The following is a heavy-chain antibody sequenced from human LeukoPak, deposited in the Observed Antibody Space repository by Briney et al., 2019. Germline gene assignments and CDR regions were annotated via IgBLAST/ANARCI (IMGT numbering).Heavy chain of an antibody. CDR2: INSDGSTT. CDR1: GFTFSSYW. J-gene: IGHJ3*02. Sequence: GGSLRLSCAASGFTFSSYWMHWVRQAPGKRLVWVSRINSDGSTTSYADSVKGRFTISRDNAKNTVYLQMNSLRAEDTAVYNCARETADDAFDIWGQGTMVTVSS. D-gene: IGHD1-14*01. V-gene: IGHV3-74*01. CDR3: ARETADDAFDI.